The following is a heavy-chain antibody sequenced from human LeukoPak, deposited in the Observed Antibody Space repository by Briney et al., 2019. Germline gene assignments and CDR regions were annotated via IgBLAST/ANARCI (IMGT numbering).Heavy chain of an antibody. CDR3: ARNFEGDSRALY. V-gene: IGHV4-34*01. J-gene: IGHJ4*02. Sequence: SETLSLTCAVYGGSFSGYYWSWIRQPPGKGLEWIGEINHSGSTNYNPSLKSRVTISVDTSKNQFSLKLSSVTAADTAVYYCARNFEGDSRALYWGQGTLVTVSS. CDR2: INHSGST. CDR1: GGSFSGYY. D-gene: IGHD3-22*01.